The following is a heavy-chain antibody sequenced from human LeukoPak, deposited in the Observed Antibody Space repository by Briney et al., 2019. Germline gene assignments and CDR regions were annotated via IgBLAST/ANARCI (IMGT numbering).Heavy chain of an antibody. Sequence: GGSLRLSCAASGFTFSSYAMSWVRQAPGKGLEWVSAISGSGGSTYYADSVKGRFTISRDNSKNTLYLQMNSLRAEDTAVYYCAKEQVYSSGWYTDFDYWGQGTLVTVSS. V-gene: IGHV3-23*01. J-gene: IGHJ4*02. D-gene: IGHD6-19*01. CDR3: AKEQVYSSGWYTDFDY. CDR2: ISGSGGST. CDR1: GFTFSSYA.